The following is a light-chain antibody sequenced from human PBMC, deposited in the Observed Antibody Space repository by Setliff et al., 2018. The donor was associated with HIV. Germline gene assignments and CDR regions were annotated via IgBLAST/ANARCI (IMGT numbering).Light chain of an antibody. CDR1: SSDVGGYNH. J-gene: IGLJ1*01. CDR3: SSYAITNTLP. CDR2: EVR. V-gene: IGLV2-14*01. Sequence: QSALTQPASVSGSPGQSITISCTGTSSDVGGYNHVSWYQQHPGKAPKLIIYEVRNRPPGVSNRFSGSKSGNTASLTISGLQTEDEGEYYCSSYAITNTLPFGTGTKGTVL.